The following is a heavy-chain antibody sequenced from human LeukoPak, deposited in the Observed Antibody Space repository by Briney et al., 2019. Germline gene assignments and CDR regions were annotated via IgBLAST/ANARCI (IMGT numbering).Heavy chain of an antibody. CDR1: DGSFSGYY. D-gene: IGHD1-1*01. CDR3: ARGRPQVRLRYKVVLYYFDY. V-gene: IGHV4-34*01. J-gene: IGHJ4*02. CDR2: INHSGNT. Sequence: SETLSLTCAVYDGSFSGYYWSWIRQPPGKGLEWIGEINHSGNTNYNPSLKSRVTISVDTSKNQFSLNLTSVAAADTAVYYCARGRPQVRLRYKVVLYYFDYWGQGTLVTVSS.